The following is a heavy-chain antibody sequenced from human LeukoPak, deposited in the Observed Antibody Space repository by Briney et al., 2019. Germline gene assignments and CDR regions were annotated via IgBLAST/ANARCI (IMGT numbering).Heavy chain of an antibody. CDR2: INHSGST. CDR3: ARRPKSILPSEQKRPCYYYYYMDV. CDR1: GGSFSGYY. V-gene: IGHV4-34*01. J-gene: IGHJ6*03. D-gene: IGHD3-3*02. Sequence: PSETLSLTCAVYGGSFSGYYWSWIRQPPGKGLEWIGEINHSGSTNYNPSLKSRVTISVDTSKNQFSLKLSSVTAADTAVYYCARRPKSILPSEQKRPCYYYYYMDVWGKGTTVTVSS.